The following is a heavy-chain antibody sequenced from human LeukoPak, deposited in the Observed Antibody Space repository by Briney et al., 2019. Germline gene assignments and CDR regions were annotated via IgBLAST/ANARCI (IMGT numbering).Heavy chain of an antibody. Sequence: PGGSLRLSCAASGFTFSSYAMHWVRQAPGKGLEYVSAISSNGGSTYYANSVKGRFTISRDNSKNTLYLQMGSLRAEDMAVYYCARHIAAAGFDYWGPGTLVTVSS. V-gene: IGHV3-64*01. CDR3: ARHIAAAGFDY. CDR1: GFTFSSYA. CDR2: ISSNGGST. J-gene: IGHJ4*02. D-gene: IGHD6-13*01.